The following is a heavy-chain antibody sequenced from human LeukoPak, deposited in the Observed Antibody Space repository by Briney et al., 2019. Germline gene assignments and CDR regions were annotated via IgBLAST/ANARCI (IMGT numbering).Heavy chain of an antibody. CDR3: ASTVALTGYSQYYFDY. J-gene: IGHJ4*02. Sequence: GASVKVSCKASGGTFSSYAISWVRQAPGQGLEWMGGIIPIFGTANYAQKFQGRVTITADESKSTAYMELSSLRSEDTAVYYCASTVALTGYSQYYFDYWGQGTLDTVSS. CDR1: GGTFSSYA. V-gene: IGHV1-69*13. CDR2: IIPIFGTA. D-gene: IGHD3-9*01.